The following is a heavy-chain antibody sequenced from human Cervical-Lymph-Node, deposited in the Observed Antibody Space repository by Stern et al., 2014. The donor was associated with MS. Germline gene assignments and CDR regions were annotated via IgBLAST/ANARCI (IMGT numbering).Heavy chain of an antibody. D-gene: IGHD4-23*01. J-gene: IGHJ1*01. V-gene: IGHV3-33*01. CDR3: AREGGNTAEYFQH. CDR1: GFTFSSSG. Sequence: VQLVESGGGVVPPGRSLRLSCAASGFTFSSSGMPWVRQAPGKGLEWLAIICYDGSNRYYADSVKGRFTIARDKSKNTLYLQMNSLRAEDTAVYYCAREGGNTAEYFQHWGQGTLVTVSS. CDR2: ICYDGSNR.